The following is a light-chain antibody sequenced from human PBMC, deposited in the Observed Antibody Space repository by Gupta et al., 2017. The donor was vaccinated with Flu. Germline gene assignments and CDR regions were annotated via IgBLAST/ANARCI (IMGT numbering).Light chain of an antibody. V-gene: IGLV1-51*01. CDR3: GTWDSSLSAWV. Sequence: KGTISCYGSSSKIGNNYVSWYQHLPGTAPKLLIYDNNKRPSGIPDRFSGSKSGTSATLGITGLQTGDEADYYCGTWDSSLSAWVFGGGTKLTVL. CDR1: SSKIGNNY. J-gene: IGLJ3*02. CDR2: DNN.